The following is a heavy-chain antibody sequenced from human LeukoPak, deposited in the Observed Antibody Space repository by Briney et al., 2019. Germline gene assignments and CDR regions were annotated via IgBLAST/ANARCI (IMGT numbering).Heavy chain of an antibody. CDR2: INAGNGNT. D-gene: IGHD3-10*01. Sequence: VASVKVSFKASGYTFTSYAMHWVRQAPGQRLERMGWINAGNGNTKYSQEFQGRVTITRDTSASTAYMELSSLRSEDMAVYYCARGLWFGEFNWFDPWGQGTLVTVSS. V-gene: IGHV1-3*03. CDR1: GYTFTSYA. CDR3: ARGLWFGEFNWFDP. J-gene: IGHJ5*02.